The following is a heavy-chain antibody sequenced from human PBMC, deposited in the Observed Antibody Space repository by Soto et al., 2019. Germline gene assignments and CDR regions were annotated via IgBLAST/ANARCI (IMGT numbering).Heavy chain of an antibody. CDR2: ISAYNGNT. J-gene: IGHJ5*02. V-gene: IGHV1-18*01. D-gene: IGHD2-2*01. Sequence: QVQLVQSGAEVKKPGASVKVSCKASGYTFTSYGISWVRQAPGQGLEWMGWISAYNGNTNNAQKLQGRVTMTTDTSTSTAYMELRSLRSDDTAVYYCARDLDCSSTSGYRYNWFDPWGQGTLVTVSS. CDR3: ARDLDCSSTSGYRYNWFDP. CDR1: GYTFTSYG.